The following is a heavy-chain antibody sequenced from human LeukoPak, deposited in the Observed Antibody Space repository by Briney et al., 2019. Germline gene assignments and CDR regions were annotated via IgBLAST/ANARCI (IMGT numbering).Heavy chain of an antibody. CDR1: GFTFTSFA. D-gene: IGHD4-17*01. V-gene: IGHV1-58*01. J-gene: IGHJ4*02. CDR2: IVVGSGNT. CDR3: AVLYGDYDHLIFDY. Sequence: ASVKVSCKASGFTFTSFAVQWVRQARGQRLEWIGWIVVGSGNTNYAQKFQERVTITRDMSTSTAYMELSSLRSEDTAVYYCAVLYGDYDHLIFDYWGQGTLVTVSS.